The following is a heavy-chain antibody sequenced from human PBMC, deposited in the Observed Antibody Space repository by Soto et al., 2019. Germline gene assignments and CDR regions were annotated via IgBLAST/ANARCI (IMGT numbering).Heavy chain of an antibody. CDR2: LSGSGGST. CDR3: AKDLH. Sequence: SGFTVSSYWMHWVRQAPGKVLEWVSGLSGSGGSTYYADSVKGRFTISRDNSNNTLYLQMNSLRAEDTAVYYCAKDLHWGQGTLVTVSS. CDR1: GFTVSSYW. J-gene: IGHJ4*02. V-gene: IGHV3-23*01.